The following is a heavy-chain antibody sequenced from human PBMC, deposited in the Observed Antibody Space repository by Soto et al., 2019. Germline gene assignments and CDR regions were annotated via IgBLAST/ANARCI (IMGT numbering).Heavy chain of an antibody. Sequence: QVHLVQSGAEVKKPGSSVRVSCKASGGTFSSYAINWVRQAPGQGLEWMGGIIPTFGTATHAQKFQDRVTITADESTNTAYMELXSXRSEDTAVYYCARELKRSGSAAFDIWGQGTMVTVSS. CDR1: GGTFSSYA. V-gene: IGHV1-69*01. CDR3: ARELKRSGSAAFDI. D-gene: IGHD6-25*01. J-gene: IGHJ3*02. CDR2: IIPTFGTA.